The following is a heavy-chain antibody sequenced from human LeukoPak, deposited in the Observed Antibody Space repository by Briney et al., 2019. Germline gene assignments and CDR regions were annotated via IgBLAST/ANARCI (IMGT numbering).Heavy chain of an antibody. CDR1: GYTFTSYG. CDR2: ISAYNGNT. CDR3: ARDGIVVVPADYGWGVPVYGMDV. J-gene: IGHJ6*02. Sequence: ASVKVSCKASGYTFTSYGISWVRQAPGQGLEWMGWISAYNGNTNYAQKLQGRVTMTTDTSTSTAYMELRSLRSDDTAVYYCARDGIVVVPADYGWGVPVYGMDVWGQGTTVTVSS. D-gene: IGHD2-2*01. V-gene: IGHV1-18*01.